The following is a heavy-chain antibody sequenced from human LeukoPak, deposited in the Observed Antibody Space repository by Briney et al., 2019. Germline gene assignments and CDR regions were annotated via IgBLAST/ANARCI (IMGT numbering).Heavy chain of an antibody. CDR2: MNPNTGDT. D-gene: IGHD1-26*01. CDR3: TRGSLSGSSRDY. CDR1: GYTFTGYD. Sequence: ASVRVSCKASGYTFTGYDINWVRQATGQGLEWMGWMNPNTGDTGHAQKFQGRVTMTRNSSIVTAYMELSGLRSEDTAVYYCTRGSLSGSSRDYWGQGTLLTVSS. J-gene: IGHJ4*02. V-gene: IGHV1-8*01.